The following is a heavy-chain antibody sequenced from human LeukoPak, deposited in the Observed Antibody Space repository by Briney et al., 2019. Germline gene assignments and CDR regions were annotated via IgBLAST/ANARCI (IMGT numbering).Heavy chain of an antibody. CDR2: ISGSGGST. Sequence: PGGSLRLSCAASGFTFSSYAMSWVRQAPGKGLEWVSAISGSGGSTYYADSVKGRFTISRDNSKNTLYLQMNSLRAEDTAVYYCAKVRPDYIWGSYQYYFDYCGQGTLVTVSS. V-gene: IGHV3-23*01. D-gene: IGHD3-16*01. CDR3: AKVRPDYIWGSYQYYFDY. J-gene: IGHJ4*02. CDR1: GFTFSSYA.